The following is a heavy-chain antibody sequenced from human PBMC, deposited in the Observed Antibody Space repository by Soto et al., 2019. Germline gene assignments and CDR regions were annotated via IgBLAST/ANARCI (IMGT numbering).Heavy chain of an antibody. CDR2: IYYSGSN. J-gene: IGHJ5*02. Sequence: SETLSLTCTVSGGSISSYYWSWIRQPPGKGLEWIGYIYYSGSNNYNPSLKSRVTISVDTSKNQFSLKLSSVTAADTAVYFCARGGPMNWFDPWGQGTLVTVSS. CDR3: ARGGPMNWFDP. V-gene: IGHV4-59*12. CDR1: GGSISSYY. D-gene: IGHD2-2*01.